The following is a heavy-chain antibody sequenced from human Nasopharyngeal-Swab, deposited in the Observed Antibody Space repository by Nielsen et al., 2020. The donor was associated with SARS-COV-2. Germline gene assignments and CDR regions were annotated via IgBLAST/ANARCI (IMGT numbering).Heavy chain of an antibody. V-gene: IGHV3-48*03. D-gene: IGHD1-1*01. CDR3: VRELDYFDS. Sequence: GGSLRLSCAASGFTFSFYEMNWVRQAPGKGLEWVAFISGGGDTIFYADSVKGRFTISRDDAKNSLYLQLNTLRVEDTAVYYCVRELDYFDSWGQGTLVTVSS. CDR1: GFTFSFYE. CDR2: ISGGGDTI. J-gene: IGHJ4*02.